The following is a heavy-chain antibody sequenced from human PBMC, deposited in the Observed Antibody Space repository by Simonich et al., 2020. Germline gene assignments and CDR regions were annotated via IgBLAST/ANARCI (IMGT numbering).Heavy chain of an antibody. CDR1: GFTFSSYG. V-gene: IGHV3-33*01. J-gene: IGHJ4*02. D-gene: IGHD2-15*01. CDR2: IWYDGSNK. Sequence: QVQLVESGGGVVQPGRSLRLSCAASGFTFSSYGMHWVRQAPGKGLEWVAVIWYDGSNKYYADSVKGRFTISRENSKNTLYLQRNSLRAEDTAVYYCARDRYCSGGSCYYFDYWGQGTLVTVSS. CDR3: ARDRYCSGGSCYYFDY.